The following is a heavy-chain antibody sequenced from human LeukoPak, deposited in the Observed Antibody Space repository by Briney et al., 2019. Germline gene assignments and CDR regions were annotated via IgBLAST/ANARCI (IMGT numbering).Heavy chain of an antibody. CDR2: INPNSGGT. J-gene: IGHJ4*02. CDR1: GYTFTGYY. CDR3: ARGLSGRIGQQLVRTRGPRNYYFDC. V-gene: IGHV1-2*02. D-gene: IGHD6-13*01. Sequence: GASGKVSCKASGYTFTGYYMHWVRQAPGQGLEWMGWINPNSGGTNYAQKFQGRVTMTRDTSINTAYMELSSLRSDDTAVYYCARGLSGRIGQQLVRTRGPRNYYFDCWGQGTLVTVSS.